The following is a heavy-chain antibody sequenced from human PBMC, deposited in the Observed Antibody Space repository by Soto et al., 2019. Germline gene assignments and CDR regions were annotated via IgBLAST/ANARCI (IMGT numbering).Heavy chain of an antibody. J-gene: IGHJ4*02. CDR1: TGSISSYY. CDR3: ARSHYYGSGSYEY. Sequence: SETLSLTCTVSTGSISSYYGSWIRQPPGKGLEWIGYIYYSENTNYNPSLKSRVTISLDTSKNQFSLKLSSVTAADTAVYYCARSHYYGSGSYEYWGQGTLVTVS. CDR2: IYYSENT. V-gene: IGHV4-59*08. D-gene: IGHD3-10*01.